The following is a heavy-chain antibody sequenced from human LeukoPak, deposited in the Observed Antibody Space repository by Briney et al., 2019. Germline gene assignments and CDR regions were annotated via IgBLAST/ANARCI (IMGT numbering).Heavy chain of an antibody. CDR3: AKDMRGYSGYAFDY. Sequence: PGGSLRLSCAASGFTFDDYAMHWVRQAPGKGLEWVSGISWNSGSIGYADSVKGRSTISRDNAKNSLYLQMNSLRAEDTALYYCAKDMRGYSGYAFDYWGQGTLVTVSS. V-gene: IGHV3-9*01. CDR1: GFTFDDYA. J-gene: IGHJ4*02. CDR2: ISWNSGSI. D-gene: IGHD5-12*01.